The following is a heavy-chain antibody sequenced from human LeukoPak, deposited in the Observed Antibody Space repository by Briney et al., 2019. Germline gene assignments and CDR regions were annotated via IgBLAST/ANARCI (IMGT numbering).Heavy chain of an antibody. D-gene: IGHD1-7*01. CDR1: GFTFGDYA. CDR3: TRGTHITGTYY. V-gene: IGHV3-49*04. J-gene: IGHJ4*02. Sequence: PGGSLRLSCTASGFTFGDYAMSWVRQAPGKGLERVGFIRSKAYGGTTEYAASVKGRFTISRDDSKSIAYLQMNSLKTEDTAVYYCTRGTHITGTYYWGQGTLVTVSS. CDR2: IRSKAYGGTT.